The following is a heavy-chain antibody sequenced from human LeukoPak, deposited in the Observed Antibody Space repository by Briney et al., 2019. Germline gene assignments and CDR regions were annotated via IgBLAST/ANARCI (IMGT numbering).Heavy chain of an antibody. J-gene: IGHJ4*02. CDR3: AKDPQGDGSGSYYND. CDR2: IRGSGGST. D-gene: IGHD3-10*01. Sequence: PGGSLRLSCAASGFTFSSYAMSWVRQAPGKGLEWVSAIRGSGGSTYYADSVKGRFTISRDNSKNTLYLQMNSLRAEDTAVYYCAKDPQGDGSGSYYNDWGQGTLVTVSS. CDR1: GFTFSSYA. V-gene: IGHV3-23*01.